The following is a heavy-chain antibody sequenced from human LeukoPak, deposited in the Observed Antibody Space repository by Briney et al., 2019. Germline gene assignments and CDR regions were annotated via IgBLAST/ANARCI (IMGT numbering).Heavy chain of an antibody. CDR3: ATSTVTKKGFYYYGMDV. J-gene: IGHJ6*02. V-gene: IGHV4-61*02. Sequence: SQTLSLTSTVSGGSISSGSYYWSWIRQPAGKGLEWIGRIYTSGSTNYNPSLKSRVTISVDTSKNQFSLKLSSVTAADTAVYYCATSTVTKKGFYYYGMDVWGQGTTVTVSS. D-gene: IGHD4-11*01. CDR2: IYTSGST. CDR1: GGSISSGSYY.